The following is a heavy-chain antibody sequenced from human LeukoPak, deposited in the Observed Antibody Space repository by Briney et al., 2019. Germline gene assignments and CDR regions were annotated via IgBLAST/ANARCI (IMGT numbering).Heavy chain of an antibody. CDR2: ISSSSSYI. V-gene: IGHV3-21*01. CDR3: ARAEPLAARRPYYFDY. J-gene: IGHJ4*02. D-gene: IGHD6-6*01. Sequence: GGSLRLSCAASGFTFSGYSMNWVRQAPGKGLEWVSSISSSSSYIYYANSVKGRFTISRDNAKNSLYLQMNSLRAEDTAVYYCARAEPLAARRPYYFDYWGQGTLVTVSS. CDR1: GFTFSGYS.